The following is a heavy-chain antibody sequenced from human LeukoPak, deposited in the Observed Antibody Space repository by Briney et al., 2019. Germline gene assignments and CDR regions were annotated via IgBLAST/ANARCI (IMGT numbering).Heavy chain of an antibody. D-gene: IGHD5-24*01. CDR1: GGTFSSYA. CDR2: IIPIFGTA. CDR3: ARDLRYNVWFDP. V-gene: IGHV1-69*05. Sequence: SVKVSCKASGGTFSSYAISWVRQAPGQGLEWMGGIIPIFGTANYAQKFQGRVTITTDESTSTAYMELSSLRSEDTAVYYCARDLRYNVWFDPWGQGTLVTVSS. J-gene: IGHJ5*02.